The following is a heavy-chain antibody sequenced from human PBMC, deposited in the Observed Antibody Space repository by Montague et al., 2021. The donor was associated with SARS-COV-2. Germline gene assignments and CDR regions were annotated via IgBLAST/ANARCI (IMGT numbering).Heavy chain of an antibody. CDR2: ISYDGSNK. CDR1: GFTFSSYA. D-gene: IGHD3-10*01. Sequence: SLRLSLSASGFTFSSYAMHWVRQAPGKGLEWVAVISYDGSNKYYADSVKGRFTISRDNSKNTLYLQMNSLRAEDTAVYYCARSRGGSYYSWFDPWGQGTLVTVSS. V-gene: IGHV3-30-3*01. CDR3: ARSRGGSYYSWFDP. J-gene: IGHJ5*02.